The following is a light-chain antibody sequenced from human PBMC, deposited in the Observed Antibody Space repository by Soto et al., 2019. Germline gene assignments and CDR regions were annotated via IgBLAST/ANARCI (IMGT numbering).Light chain of an antibody. Sequence: EIVLTRSPATLSVSPGERATLSCRASQSVSSNLAWYPQKPGQAARLLIFDASNRADGIPARFSGGGSGTELTLTITSLQSEDVAVYVCQQRSNWPTVTFGQGTKVDIK. CDR1: QSVSSN. CDR2: DAS. J-gene: IGKJ1*01. V-gene: IGKV3-15*01. CDR3: QQRSNWPTVT.